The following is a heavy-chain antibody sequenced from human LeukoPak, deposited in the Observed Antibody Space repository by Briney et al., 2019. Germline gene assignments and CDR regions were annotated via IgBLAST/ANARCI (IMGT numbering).Heavy chain of an antibody. Sequence: GGSLRLSCAASGFTFSGYEMNWVRQAPGKGLEWVSYISSSGSTIYYADSVKGRFTISRDNSKNTLYLQMNSLRAADTAVYYCARDPYSGSYGNYYYYFVDVWGKGTTVTISS. CDR3: ARDPYSGSYGNYYYYFVDV. V-gene: IGHV3-48*03. CDR2: ISSSGSTI. CDR1: GFTFSGYE. D-gene: IGHD1-26*01. J-gene: IGHJ6*03.